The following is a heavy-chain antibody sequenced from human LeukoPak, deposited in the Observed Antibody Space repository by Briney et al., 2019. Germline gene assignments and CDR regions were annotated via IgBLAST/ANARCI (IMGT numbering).Heavy chain of an antibody. J-gene: IGHJ4*02. CDR3: ARQVVVVQGGSHFDY. CDR1: GYTFTSYY. CDR2: IIPIFGTS. Sequence: PGASVKVSCKASGYTFTSYYMHWVRQAPGQGREWRGGIIPIFGTSNYAQKFRGRVTITADESTNTVYMELSSLRSDDTAVYYCARQVVVVQGGSHFDYWGQGTLVTVSS. D-gene: IGHD6-6*01. V-gene: IGHV1-69*13.